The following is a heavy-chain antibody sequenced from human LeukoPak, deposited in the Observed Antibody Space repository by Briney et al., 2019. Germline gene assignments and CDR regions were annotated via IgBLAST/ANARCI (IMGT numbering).Heavy chain of an antibody. Sequence: ASVKVSCKASGYTFTSYAMHWVRQAPGQRLEWMGWINAGNGNTKYSQKFQGRVTITRDTSASTAYMELSSLRSEDTAVYYCARPLWFGDWNGMDVWGQGTTVTVS. CDR3: ARPLWFGDWNGMDV. D-gene: IGHD3-10*01. J-gene: IGHJ6*02. V-gene: IGHV1-3*01. CDR1: GYTFTSYA. CDR2: INAGNGNT.